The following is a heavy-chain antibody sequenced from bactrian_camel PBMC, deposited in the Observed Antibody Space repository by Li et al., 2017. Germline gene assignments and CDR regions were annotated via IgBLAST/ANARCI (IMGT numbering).Heavy chain of an antibody. CDR1: GFTFTNYW. D-gene: IGHD6*01. Sequence: QLVESGGGLVQPGGSLRLSCAASGFTFTNYWMHWVRQGPGKGLEWVSSSSSGALSLVYADSVKGRFTISRDNAKNTVYLLMNSLKPEDTAVYYCAADSPAMDGGLPVVAGGGACARVDGYDYWGQGTQVTVS. J-gene: IGHJ4*01. CDR3: AADSPAMDGGLPVVAGGGACARVDGYDY. CDR2: SSSGALSL. V-gene: IGHV3S25*01.